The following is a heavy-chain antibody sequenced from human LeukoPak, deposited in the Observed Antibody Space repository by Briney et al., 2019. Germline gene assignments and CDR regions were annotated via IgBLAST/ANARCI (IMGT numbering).Heavy chain of an antibody. CDR3: ARGLAGTFDY. D-gene: IGHD3-10*01. V-gene: IGHV4-59*01. CDR2: IYYSGST. CDR1: GGSISSYY. J-gene: IGHJ4*02. Sequence: PSETLSLTCTVSGGSISSYYWSWIRQPPGKGLEWIGYIYYSGSTNYKPSLKSRVTISVETSKNQFSLKLRSVTAADTAVYYCARGLAGTFDYWGQGTLVTVSS.